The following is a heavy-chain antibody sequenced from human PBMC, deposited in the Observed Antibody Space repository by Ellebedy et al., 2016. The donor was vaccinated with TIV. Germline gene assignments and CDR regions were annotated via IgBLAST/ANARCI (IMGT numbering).Heavy chain of an antibody. CDR2: ISNSGGET. V-gene: IGHV3-23*01. D-gene: IGHD3-9*01. J-gene: IGHJ4*02. CDR3: AKDREYDILTSYFVVDH. CDR1: GFAFSRYA. Sequence: PGGSLRLSCSASGFAFSRYAMSWVRQPPGKGLEWVSTISNSGGETYYTDSVKGRFTISRDNSKNTLYLQMNSLGVEDTAVYYCAKDREYDILTSYFVVDHWGQGALVTLSS.